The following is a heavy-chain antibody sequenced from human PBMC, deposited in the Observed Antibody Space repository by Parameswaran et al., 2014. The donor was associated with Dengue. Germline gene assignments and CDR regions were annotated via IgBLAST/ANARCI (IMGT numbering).Heavy chain of an antibody. Sequence: SETLSLTCTVSGGSISSGGYYWSWIRQHPGKGLEWIGYIYYSGSTYYNPSLKSRVTISVDTSKNQFSLKLSSVTAADTAVYYCARGGESGVVVPAADDAFDIWGQGTMVTVSS. CDR3: ARGGESGVVVPAADDAFDI. CDR2: IYYSGST. D-gene: IGHD2-2*01. J-gene: IGHJ3*02. V-gene: IGHV4-31*03. CDR1: GGSISSGGYY.